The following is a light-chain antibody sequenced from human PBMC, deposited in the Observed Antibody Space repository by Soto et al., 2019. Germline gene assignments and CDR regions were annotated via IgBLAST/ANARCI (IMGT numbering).Light chain of an antibody. V-gene: IGLV2-14*01. CDR3: SSYTSSSTVV. Sequence: QSALTQPASVSGSPGQSITISCTGTSSDVGGYNYVSWYQQHPGKAPKLMIYEVSNRPSGVSNRFSGSKSGNTASLTIPGPQSADEDDYFCSSYTSSSTVVFGGGTKLTVL. J-gene: IGLJ2*01. CDR1: SSDVGGYNY. CDR2: EVS.